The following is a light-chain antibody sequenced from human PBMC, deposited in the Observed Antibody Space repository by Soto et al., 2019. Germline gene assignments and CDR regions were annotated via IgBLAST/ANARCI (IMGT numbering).Light chain of an antibody. J-gene: IGKJ2*03. CDR3: QHAYVAPYS. CDR2: SGS. V-gene: IGKV1-39*01. Sequence: DIQMTQSPSSVSASLGDTVTITCWASQDINVYLNWYQQKPGEVPKLLIYSGSTLHSGVPSRFTGCGSETDFTLTIRSLQPEDFATYYCQHAYVAPYSFGQGTKVDI. CDR1: QDINVY.